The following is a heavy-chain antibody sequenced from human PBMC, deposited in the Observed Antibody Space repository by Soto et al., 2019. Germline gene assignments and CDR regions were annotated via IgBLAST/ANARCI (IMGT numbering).Heavy chain of an antibody. CDR1: GGSISSYY. V-gene: IGHV4-59*08. J-gene: IGHJ4*02. D-gene: IGHD3-3*01. Sequence: PSETLSLTCTVPGGSISSYYWSWIRQPPGKGLKWIGYIYYNGSTYYNPSLKSRVTISVDTSKNQFSLRLSSVTAADTAVYYCVRLGSYYDFWSGYHNYDFHNWRQGTLVTISS. CDR2: IYYNGST. CDR3: VRLGSYYDFWSGYHNYDFHN.